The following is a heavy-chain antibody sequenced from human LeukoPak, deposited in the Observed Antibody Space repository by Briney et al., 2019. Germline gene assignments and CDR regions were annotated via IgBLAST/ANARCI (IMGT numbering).Heavy chain of an antibody. CDR3: ARVATWDLYYYYGMDV. J-gene: IGHJ6*02. Sequence: GGSLRLSCAASGFTFSSYSMNWVRQAPGKGLEWVSYISSSGSTIYYADSVKGRFTISRDNAKNSLYLQMNSLRAEDTAVYYCARVATWDLYYYYGMDVWGQGTTVTVSS. D-gene: IGHD5-12*01. CDR1: GFTFSSYS. V-gene: IGHV3-48*04. CDR2: ISSSGSTI.